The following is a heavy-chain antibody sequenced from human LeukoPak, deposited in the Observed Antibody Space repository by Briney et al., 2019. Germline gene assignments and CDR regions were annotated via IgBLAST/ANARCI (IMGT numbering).Heavy chain of an antibody. Sequence: GGSLRLSCAASGFSFSSYSMNGVRQAPGKGLEWVSSITTSSSYIYYADSVKGRFTISRDNAKNSLFLQMNSLRAEDTAVYYCATDLIHYYASGAKTWGQGTLVTVSS. J-gene: IGHJ5*02. D-gene: IGHD3-10*01. V-gene: IGHV3-21*01. CDR2: ITTSSSYI. CDR3: ATDLIHYYASGAKT. CDR1: GFSFSSYS.